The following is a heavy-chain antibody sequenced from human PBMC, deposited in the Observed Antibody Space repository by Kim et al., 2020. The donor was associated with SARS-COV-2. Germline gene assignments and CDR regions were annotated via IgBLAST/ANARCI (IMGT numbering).Heavy chain of an antibody. Sequence: DARSTCYPDSVKGRFTISRDNAKNTLYLQMNSLRAGDTAVYYCARGDSGPWGQGTLVTVSS. D-gene: IGHD1-26*01. J-gene: IGHJ5*02. CDR2: DARST. V-gene: IGHV3-74*01. CDR3: ARGDSGP.